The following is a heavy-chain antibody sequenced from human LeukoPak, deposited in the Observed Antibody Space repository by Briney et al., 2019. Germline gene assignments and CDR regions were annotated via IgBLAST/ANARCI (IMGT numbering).Heavy chain of an antibody. CDR3: AGTPAIAATGTLWWFDP. V-gene: IGHV4-38-2*02. D-gene: IGHD6-13*01. Sequence: SETLSLTCTVSGYSISSGYYWGWIRQPPGKGLEWIGSIYHSGSTYYNPSLKSRVTISVDTSKNQFSLKLTSVTAADTAVYYCAGTPAIAATGTLWWFDPWGQGTLVTVSS. J-gene: IGHJ5*02. CDR1: GYSISSGYY. CDR2: IYHSGST.